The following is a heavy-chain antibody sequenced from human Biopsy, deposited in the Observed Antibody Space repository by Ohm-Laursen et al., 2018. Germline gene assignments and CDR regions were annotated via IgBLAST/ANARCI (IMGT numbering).Heavy chain of an antibody. CDR3: ARWETTLGRSLDS. J-gene: IGHJ4*02. V-gene: IGHV1-8*01. CDR1: GYTFTSHD. CDR2: MSPNTGNT. D-gene: IGHD1-26*01. Sequence: EASVKVSCKASGYTFTSHDINWARQATGQGLEWMGWMSPNTGNTVYAQRFQDRVTMTSDTSTGTAYMELTSLTSDDTAVYFCARWETTLGRSLDSWGQGTLVAVSS.